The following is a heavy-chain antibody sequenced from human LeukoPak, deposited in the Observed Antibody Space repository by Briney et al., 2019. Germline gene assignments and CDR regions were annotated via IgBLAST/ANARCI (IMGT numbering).Heavy chain of an antibody. V-gene: IGHV3-30*18. J-gene: IGHJ4*02. CDR2: ISYDGSNK. D-gene: IGHD6-19*01. Sequence: GRSLRLSCAASGFTFSSYGMHWVRQAPGKGLEWVAVISYDGSNKYCADSVKGRFTISRDNSKNTLYLQMNSLRAEDTAVYYCAKDAVAGANLDYWGQGTLVTVSS. CDR3: AKDAVAGANLDY. CDR1: GFTFSSYG.